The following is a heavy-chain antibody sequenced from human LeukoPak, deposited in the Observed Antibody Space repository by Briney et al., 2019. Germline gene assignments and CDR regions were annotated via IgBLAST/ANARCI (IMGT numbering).Heavy chain of an antibody. Sequence: GGSLRLSCAASGFSFSSYSMNWVRQAPGKGLEWLSYISTGGDTTYYADSVKGRFTSSRDNAKNSLYLQMNSLRAEDTAVYYCARDNEWLSYYFDYWGQGTLVTVSS. CDR1: GFSFSSYS. CDR3: ARDNEWLSYYFDY. J-gene: IGHJ4*02. CDR2: ISTGGDTT. D-gene: IGHD3-3*01. V-gene: IGHV3-48*01.